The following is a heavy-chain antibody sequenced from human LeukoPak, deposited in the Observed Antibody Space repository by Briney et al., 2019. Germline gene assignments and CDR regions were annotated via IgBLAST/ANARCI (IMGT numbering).Heavy chain of an antibody. V-gene: IGHV1-69*13. CDR2: IIPIFGTA. CDR1: GGTFSSYA. D-gene: IGHD4-17*01. J-gene: IGHJ4*02. CDR3: ARLEITTVTTSDY. Sequence: SVKVSCKASGGTFSSYAISWVQQAPGQGLEWMGGIIPIFGTANYAQKFQDRVTITADESTSTAYMELSSLRSEDTAVYYCARLEITTVTTSDYWGQGTLVTVSS.